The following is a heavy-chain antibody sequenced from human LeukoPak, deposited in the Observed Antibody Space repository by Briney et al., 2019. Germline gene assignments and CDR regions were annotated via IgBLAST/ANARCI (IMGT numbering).Heavy chain of an antibody. CDR1: GGSFSGYY. V-gene: IGHV4-34*01. CDR3: ARAYCSGGSCYSRRMAFDI. J-gene: IGHJ3*02. CDR2: INHSGST. D-gene: IGHD2-15*01. Sequence: PSETLSLTCAVYGGSFSGYYWSWIRQPPGKGLEWIGEINHSGSTNYNPSLKSRVTISVDTSKNQFSLKLSSVTAADTAVYYCARAYCSGGSCYSRRMAFDIWGQGTMVTVSS.